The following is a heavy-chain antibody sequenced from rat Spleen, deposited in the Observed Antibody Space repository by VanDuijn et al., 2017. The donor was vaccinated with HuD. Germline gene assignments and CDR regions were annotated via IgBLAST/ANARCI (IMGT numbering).Heavy chain of an antibody. Sequence: QVQMKESGPGLVQPSQTLSLTCTVSGFSLTDYSVHWVRQPPGEVLEWMGGIWGTGSTIYNSPLKSRLSISRDTSKNLVFLTMNSLQTEDTAIYYCTSEDWHFDFWGPGTMVAVSS. CDR1: GFSLTDYS. CDR2: IWGTGST. J-gene: IGHJ1*01. V-gene: IGHV2S54*01. CDR3: TSEDWHFDF.